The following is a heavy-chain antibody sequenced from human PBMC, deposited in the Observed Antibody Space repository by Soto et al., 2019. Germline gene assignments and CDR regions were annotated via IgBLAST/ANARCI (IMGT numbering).Heavy chain of an antibody. CDR1: GFTFTNYA. V-gene: IGHV3-23*01. Sequence: EPQLLESGGGLVQPGGSLRLSCAASGFTFTNYAMSWVRQAPGKGLEWVSTIRVSDGSEKYAVFVEARLTVSRDASNNTLSLKMNSLRAEDTAVYYCGGGYIRLNAHISNFYFFGMVVWGQGTTVTVSS. J-gene: IGHJ6*02. CDR2: IRVSDGSE. CDR3: GGGYIRLNAHISNFYFFGMVV. D-gene: IGHD5-12*01.